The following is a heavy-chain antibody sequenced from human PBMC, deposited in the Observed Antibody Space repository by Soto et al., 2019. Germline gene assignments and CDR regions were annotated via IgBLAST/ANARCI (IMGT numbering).Heavy chain of an antibody. J-gene: IGHJ4*02. D-gene: IGHD1-26*01. Sequence: EVQLVESGGGLVQPGGSLKLSCAASGFTFSGSNVHWVRQASGKGLEWVGRIRSKADSYATAYAVSVTGRFTISRDDSKNTAYLQMNSLRTEDTAMYYCTRLVEWGPGDNFEYWGQGTLVTVSS. CDR3: TRLVEWGPGDNFEY. CDR2: IRSKADSYAT. V-gene: IGHV3-73*02. CDR1: GFTFSGSN.